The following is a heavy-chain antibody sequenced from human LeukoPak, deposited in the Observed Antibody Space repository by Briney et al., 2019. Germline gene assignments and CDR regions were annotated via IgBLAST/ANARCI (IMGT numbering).Heavy chain of an antibody. V-gene: IGHV3-30*02. D-gene: IGHD3-22*01. CDR2: IRYDESRK. CDR1: GFTFDQYG. J-gene: IGHJ4*02. Sequence: GGSLRLSCAASGFTFDQYGMQWVRQAPGKGREWVAFIRYDESRKYYADSVKGRFTISRDNSKNTLYLQMNSLRAEDTAVYYCAKDRDSSGYYYVAYYFDYWGQGTLVTVSS. CDR3: AKDRDSSGYYYVAYYFDY.